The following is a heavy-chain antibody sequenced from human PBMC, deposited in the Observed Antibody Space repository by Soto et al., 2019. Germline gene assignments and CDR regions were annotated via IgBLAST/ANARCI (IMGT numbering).Heavy chain of an antibody. V-gene: IGHV1-69*12. Sequence: QVQLVQSGAEVKKPGSSVKVSCKASGGTFSSYAISWVRQAPGQGLEWMGGIIPIFGTANYAQKFQGRVTITADESTSTAYMELSSLRSEDTAVYYCARGGKGITMVRGVPFDYWGQGTLVTVSS. CDR3: ARGGKGITMVRGVPFDY. D-gene: IGHD3-10*01. CDR2: IIPIFGTA. J-gene: IGHJ4*02. CDR1: GGTFSSYA.